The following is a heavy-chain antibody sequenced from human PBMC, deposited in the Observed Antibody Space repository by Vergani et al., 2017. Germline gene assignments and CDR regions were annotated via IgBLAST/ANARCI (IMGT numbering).Heavy chain of an antibody. V-gene: IGHV3-9*01. CDR2: INWNSDSI. Sequence: EVQLVESGGGLVQPGRSLRLSCADSGFTFDDYAMHWVRQAPGKGLEWVSGINWNSDSIAYADSVKGRFTISRDNAKNSLYLQMNSLRAEDTALYYCAKDLGSSSGGGWFDPWGQGTLVTVSS. D-gene: IGHD6-6*01. J-gene: IGHJ5*02. CDR3: AKDLGSSSGGGWFDP. CDR1: GFTFDDYA.